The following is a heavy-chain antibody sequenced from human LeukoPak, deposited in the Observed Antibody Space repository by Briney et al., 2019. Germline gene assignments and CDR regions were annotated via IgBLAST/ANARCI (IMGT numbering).Heavy chain of an antibody. CDR2: IKSKNVGGTT. J-gene: IGHJ5*02. V-gene: IGHV3-15*01. CDR3: TSPAAFDP. Sequence: PGGSPRLSCAASGFTFKNAWMNWVRQAPGKGREWVGRIKSKNVGGTTDYAAPVKGRFTISRDDSKNTVYLQMNSLKIEATAVYYCTSPAAFDPWGQGTLVTVSS. CDR1: GFTFKNAW.